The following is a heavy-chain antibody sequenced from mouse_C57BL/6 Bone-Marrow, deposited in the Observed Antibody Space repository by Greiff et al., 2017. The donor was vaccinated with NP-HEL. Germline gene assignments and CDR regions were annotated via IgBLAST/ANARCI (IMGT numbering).Heavy chain of an antibody. D-gene: IGHD6-5*01. CDR1: GFTFSSYA. CDR2: ISSCCSYA. V-gene: IGHV5-6*01. J-gene: IGHJ3*01. CDR3: ARHPPLFCAY. Sequence: DVQLQESGGDLVKPGGSLKLSCAASGFTFSSYAMSWVRQTPDKRLEWFATISSCCSYAYYPDSVKGRFTISRDNAKNTLYLQMSSLKSEDTAIYSCARHPPLFCAYWGQGTLVTVSA.